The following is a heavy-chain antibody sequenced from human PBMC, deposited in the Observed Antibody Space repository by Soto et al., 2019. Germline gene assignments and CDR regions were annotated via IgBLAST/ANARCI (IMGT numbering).Heavy chain of an antibody. CDR1: GDSVSSNSAA. D-gene: IGHD5-18*01. CDR2: TYYRSNWYN. V-gene: IGHV6-1*01. J-gene: IGHJ5*02. Sequence: PSQTLSLTCAISGDSVSSNSAAWNWIRQSPSRGLEWLGRTYYRSNWYNDYAVSVKSRITINPDTSKNQFSLQLNSVTPEDTVVYYCARVPDTAMPNNWFDPWGQGTLVTVSS. CDR3: ARVPDTAMPNNWFDP.